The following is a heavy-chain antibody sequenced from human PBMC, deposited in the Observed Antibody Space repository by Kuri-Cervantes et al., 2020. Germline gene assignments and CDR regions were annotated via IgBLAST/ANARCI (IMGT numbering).Heavy chain of an antibody. D-gene: IGHD3-10*01. Sequence: ASVKVSCKASGYTFDNYGISWVRQAPGQGLEWMGRISAYNGNTNYAQKFQGRVTMTTDTSTSTAYMELGSLRSDDTAVYYCARGLTVLWFRELFSWGQGTLVTVSS. CDR1: GYTFDNYG. CDR2: ISAYNGNT. CDR3: ARGLTVLWFRELFS. J-gene: IGHJ5*02. V-gene: IGHV1-18*01.